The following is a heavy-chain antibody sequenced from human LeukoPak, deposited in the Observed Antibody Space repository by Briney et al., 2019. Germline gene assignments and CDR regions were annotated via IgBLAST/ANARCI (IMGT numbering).Heavy chain of an antibody. J-gene: IGHJ4*02. D-gene: IGHD1-26*01. Sequence: SETLSLTCTVSGGSISSGGYYWSWIRQHPGKGLEWIGYIYYSGSTYYNPSLKSRVTISVDTSKNQFSLKLSSVTAADTAVYYCARDSVGAYGYWGQGTLVTVSS. CDR3: ARDSVGAYGY. V-gene: IGHV4-31*03. CDR1: GGSISSGGYY. CDR2: IYYSGST.